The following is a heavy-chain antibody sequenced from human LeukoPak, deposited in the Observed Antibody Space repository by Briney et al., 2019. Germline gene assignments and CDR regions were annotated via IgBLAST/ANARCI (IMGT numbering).Heavy chain of an antibody. V-gene: IGHV3-21*04. CDR1: GFTFSRYS. CDR3: AKEAMDYYFDY. CDR2: ISSSSNYI. D-gene: IGHD5-18*01. Sequence: GGSLRLSCAASGFTFSRYSMHWVRQAPGKGLEWVSSISSSSNYIYYTDSVKGRFTISRDNSKNTLYLQMNSLRAEDTAVYYCAKEAMDYYFDYWGQGTLVTVSS. J-gene: IGHJ4*02.